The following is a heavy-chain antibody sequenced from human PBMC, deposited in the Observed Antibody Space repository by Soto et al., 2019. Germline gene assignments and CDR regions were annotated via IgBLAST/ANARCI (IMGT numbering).Heavy chain of an antibody. CDR2: IIPIFGTA. Sequence: SVKVSCKASGGTFSSYAISWVRQAPGQGLEWMGGIIPIFGTANYAQKFQGRVTITADESTSTAYMELSSLRSDDTAVYYCANVNDSYSDYWGQGTLVTVSS. D-gene: IGHD1-1*01. V-gene: IGHV1-69*13. CDR3: ANVNDSYSDY. CDR1: GGTFSSYA. J-gene: IGHJ4*02.